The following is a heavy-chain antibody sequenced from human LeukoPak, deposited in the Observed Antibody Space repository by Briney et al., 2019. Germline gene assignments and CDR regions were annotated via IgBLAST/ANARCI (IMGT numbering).Heavy chain of an antibody. D-gene: IGHD3-22*01. CDR3: ARVIGYGPDY. Sequence: SETLSLTCAVYGGSFSGYYWSWIRQPPGKGLEWIGEINHSGSTNYNPSLKSRVTISVDTSKNQFSLKLSSVTAADTAVYYCARVIGYGPDYWGQGTLVTVSS. V-gene: IGHV4-34*01. CDR2: INHSGST. CDR1: GGSFSGYY. J-gene: IGHJ4*02.